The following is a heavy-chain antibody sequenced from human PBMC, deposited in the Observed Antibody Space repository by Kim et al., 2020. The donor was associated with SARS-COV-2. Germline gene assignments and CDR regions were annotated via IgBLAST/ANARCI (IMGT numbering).Heavy chain of an antibody. CDR2: YQSGSN. J-gene: IGHJ1*01. V-gene: IGHV4-30-2*04. CDR3: ARGYQH. Sequence: YQSGSNDDKPSLKSRVTMSVDTSKNQFSLNLSSGTAADTAVDYCARGYQHWGQGTLVTVSS. D-gene: IGHD1-20*01.